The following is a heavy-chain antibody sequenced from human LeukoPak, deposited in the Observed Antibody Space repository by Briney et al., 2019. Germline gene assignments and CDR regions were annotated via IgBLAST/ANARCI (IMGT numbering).Heavy chain of an antibody. Sequence: GGSLRLSCAASGFTFSSYAMNWVRQAPGKGLEWVSLISGSGGSAYYADSVKGRFTVSRDNSKNTLYLQMNSLRAEDTAVYYCAKSNLKYYFDSWGQGTLVAVSS. CDR1: GFTFSSYA. CDR2: ISGSGGSA. D-gene: IGHD6-6*01. V-gene: IGHV3-23*01. J-gene: IGHJ4*02. CDR3: AKSNLKYYFDS.